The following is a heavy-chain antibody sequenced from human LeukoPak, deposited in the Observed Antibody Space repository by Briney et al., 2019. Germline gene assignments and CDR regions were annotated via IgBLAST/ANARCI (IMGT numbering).Heavy chain of an antibody. J-gene: IGHJ6*02. CDR2: INKDGSAT. V-gene: IGHV3-43*02. Sequence: GGSLRLSCEASGFTFDAYAMHWVRQAPGKGLEWVSLINKDGSATYYADSVKGRFTISRDNSKNSLYLQINSLRSEDTALYYCATWAFYHSLDVWGQGTTVTVSS. CDR1: GFTFDAYA. D-gene: IGHD1-26*01. CDR3: ATWAFYHSLDV.